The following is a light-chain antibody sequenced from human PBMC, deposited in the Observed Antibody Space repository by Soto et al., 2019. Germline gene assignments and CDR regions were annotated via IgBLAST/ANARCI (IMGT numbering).Light chain of an antibody. J-gene: IGLJ3*02. CDR3: QTWGTGLLV. CDR1: SGHSSYA. Sequence: QSVLTQSPSASASLGASVKLTCTLSSGHSSYAIAWHQQQPEKGPRYLMKLNSDGSHSKGDGIPDRFSGSSSGAERYLTISSLQSEDEADYYCQTWGTGLLVFGGGTTLTVL. V-gene: IGLV4-69*01. CDR2: LNSDGSH.